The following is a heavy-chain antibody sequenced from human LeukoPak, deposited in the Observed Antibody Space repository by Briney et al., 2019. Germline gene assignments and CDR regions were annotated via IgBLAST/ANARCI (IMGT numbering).Heavy chain of an antibody. CDR1: GYTFTSYD. D-gene: IGHD3-9*01. J-gene: IGHJ6*02. V-gene: IGHV1-8*01. CDR3: ASSPYFDWLPRYYYYGMDV. Sequence: ASVKDSCKASGYTFTSYDINWVRQATGQGLEWMGWMNPNSGNTGYAQKFQGRVTMTRNTSISTAYMELSSLRSEDTAVYYCASSPYFDWLPRYYYYGMDVWGQGTTVTVSS. CDR2: MNPNSGNT.